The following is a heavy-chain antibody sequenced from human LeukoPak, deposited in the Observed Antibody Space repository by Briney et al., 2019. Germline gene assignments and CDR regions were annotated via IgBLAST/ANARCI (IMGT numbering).Heavy chain of an antibody. CDR2: IYYSGST. V-gene: IGHV4-39*01. D-gene: IGHD3-3*01. CDR1: GGSISSSSYY. CDR3: ARLIDRFGVVLPFDY. J-gene: IGHJ4*02. Sequence: SETLSLTCTVSGGSISSSSYYWGWIRQPPGKGLEWIGSIYYSGSTYYNPSLKSRVTISVDTSKNQFSLKLSSVTAADTAVYYCARLIDRFGVVLPFDYWGQGTLVTVSS.